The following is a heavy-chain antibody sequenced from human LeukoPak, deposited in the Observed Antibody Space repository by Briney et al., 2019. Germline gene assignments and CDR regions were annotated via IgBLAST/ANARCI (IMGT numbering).Heavy chain of an antibody. CDR2: IYHSGST. CDR3: AGIIAAACLDY. CDR1: GYSISSGYY. Sequence: PSETLSLTCTVSGYSISSGYYWGWIRQPPGKGLEWIGSIYHSGSTYYNPSLKSRVTISVDTSKNQFSLKLSSVTAADTAVYYCAGIIAAACLDYWGQGTLVTVSS. D-gene: IGHD6-13*01. V-gene: IGHV4-38-2*02. J-gene: IGHJ4*02.